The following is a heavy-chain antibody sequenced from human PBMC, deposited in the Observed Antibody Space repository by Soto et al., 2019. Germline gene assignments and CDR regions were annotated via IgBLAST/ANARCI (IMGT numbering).Heavy chain of an antibody. D-gene: IGHD3-10*01. CDR1: GCSISSYY. V-gene: IGHV4-59*01. CDR3: ARGRGFYTWFDP. CDR2: IYYSGST. J-gene: IGHJ5*02. Sequence: SETLSLTCTVSGCSISSYYWSWIRQPPGKGLEWIGYIYYSGSTNYNPSLKSRVTISVDTSKNQFSLKLSSVTAADTAVHYCARGRGFYTWFDPWGQGTLVTVSS.